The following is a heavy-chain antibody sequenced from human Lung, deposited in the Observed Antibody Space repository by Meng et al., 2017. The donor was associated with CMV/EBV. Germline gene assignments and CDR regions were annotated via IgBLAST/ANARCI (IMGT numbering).Heavy chain of an antibody. Sequence: SVXVSXKASGGTFSSYAISWVRQAPGQGLEWMGGIIPIFGTASYAQKFQGRVTITTDESTSTAYMELSSLRSEDTAVYYCARSANIVVVPAARHYFDYWGQGTLVTVSS. J-gene: IGHJ4*02. CDR1: GGTFSSYA. CDR2: IIPIFGTA. V-gene: IGHV1-69*05. D-gene: IGHD2-2*01. CDR3: ARSANIVVVPAARHYFDY.